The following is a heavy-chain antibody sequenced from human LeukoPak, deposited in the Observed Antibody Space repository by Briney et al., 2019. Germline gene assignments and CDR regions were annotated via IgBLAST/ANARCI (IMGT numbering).Heavy chain of an antibody. CDR2: INWNDGST. J-gene: IGHJ6*02. CDR3: ARNYYYDSSGYYYVEDYYYGMDV. CDR1: GXTFSAYS. D-gene: IGHD3-22*01. Sequence: AGGSLRLSCAASGXTFSAYSMNWVRQAPGKGLEWVSGINWNDGSTGYADSVKGRFTISRDNAKNSLYLQMNSLRAEDTALYYCARNYYYDSSGYYYVEDYYYGMDVWGQGTTVTVSS. V-gene: IGHV3-20*04.